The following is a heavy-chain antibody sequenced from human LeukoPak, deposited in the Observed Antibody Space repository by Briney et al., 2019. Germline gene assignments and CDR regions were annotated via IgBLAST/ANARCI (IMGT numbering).Heavy chain of an antibody. CDR1: GGSISSYY. J-gene: IGHJ5*02. Sequence: SETLSLTCTVSGGSISSYYWSWIRQPPGKGLEWIGYIYTSGSTNYNPSLKGRVTISVDTSKNQFSLKLSSVTAADTAVYYCARRLVDFWSGYYQNNWFDPWGQGTLVTVSS. D-gene: IGHD3-3*01. CDR2: IYTSGST. V-gene: IGHV4-4*09. CDR3: ARRLVDFWSGYYQNNWFDP.